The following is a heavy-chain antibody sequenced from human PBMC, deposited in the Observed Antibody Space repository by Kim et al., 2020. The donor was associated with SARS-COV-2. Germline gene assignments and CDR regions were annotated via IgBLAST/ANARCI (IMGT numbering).Heavy chain of an antibody. V-gene: IGHV1-18*04. CDR1: GYTFTSYG. CDR3: ARDSPDRYDSSGYNLDY. Sequence: ASVKVSCKASGYTFTSYGISWVRQAPGQGLEWMGWISAYNGNTNYAQKLQGRVTMTTDTSTSTAYMELRSLRSDDTAVYYCARDSPDRYDSSGYNLDYWGQGTLVTVSS. D-gene: IGHD3-22*01. J-gene: IGHJ4*02. CDR2: ISAYNGNT.